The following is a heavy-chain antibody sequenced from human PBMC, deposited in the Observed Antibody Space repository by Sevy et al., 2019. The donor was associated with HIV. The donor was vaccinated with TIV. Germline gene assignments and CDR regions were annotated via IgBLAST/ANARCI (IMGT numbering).Heavy chain of an antibody. CDR1: GFTFSSYE. V-gene: IGHV3-48*03. CDR3: ARVDANYDKGFDP. Sequence: GGSLRLSCEASGFTFSSYEMNWVRLAPGKGLEWVSYSSSSGTTIKYADSVKGRFTISRDNAKNSLYMQMNSLRAEDTAVYYCARVDANYDKGFDPWGQGTLVTVSS. J-gene: IGHJ5*02. D-gene: IGHD3-22*01. CDR2: SSSSGTTI.